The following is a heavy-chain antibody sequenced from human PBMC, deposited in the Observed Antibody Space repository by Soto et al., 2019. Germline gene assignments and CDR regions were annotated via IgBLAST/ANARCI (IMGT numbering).Heavy chain of an antibody. CDR1: GYSFTSLH. J-gene: IGHJ4*02. V-gene: IGHV1-8*01. CDR3: ARGSPGTVDH. Sequence: ASVKVSCKASGYSFTSLHFNWVRQATGQGLEWIGWMNPHSGDTGFAQRLQGRVTVTRNTSINPAYMELRSLRSQDTAVYYCARGSPGTVDHWGQGTQVTVSS. CDR2: MNPHSGDT. D-gene: IGHD3-10*01.